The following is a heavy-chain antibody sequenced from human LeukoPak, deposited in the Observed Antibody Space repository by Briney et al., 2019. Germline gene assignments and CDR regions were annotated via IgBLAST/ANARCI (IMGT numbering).Heavy chain of an antibody. Sequence: ASVKVSCKASGYTFTSYDINWVRQATGQGLEWMGWMNPNSGITGYAQRYQGRVTITRNTSIHTAYRELSSLRAEDTAVYYCARSPANRGAARASGRLVNWFDPWGQGTLVTVSS. J-gene: IGHJ5*02. CDR3: ARSPANRGAARASGRLVNWFDP. CDR2: MNPNSGIT. D-gene: IGHD6-13*01. CDR1: GYTFTSYD. V-gene: IGHV1-8*03.